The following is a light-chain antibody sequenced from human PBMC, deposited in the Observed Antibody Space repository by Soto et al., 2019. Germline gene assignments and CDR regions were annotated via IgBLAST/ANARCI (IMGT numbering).Light chain of an antibody. CDR1: STNIGRNT. CDR2: RNS. J-gene: IGLJ2*01. Sequence: QSVLTQTPSASGTPGQRVSISCSGSSTNIGRNTVIWYQQFPGTTPKVLIYRNSQRPSGVPDRFSGSKPGTSASLAISGLPFDYLDDYYCSAWDDSLNGVVFGGGTELTVL. V-gene: IGLV1-44*01. CDR3: SAWDDSLNGVV.